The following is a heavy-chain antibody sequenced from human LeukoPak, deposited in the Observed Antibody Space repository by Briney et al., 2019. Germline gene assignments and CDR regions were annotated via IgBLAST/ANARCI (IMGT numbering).Heavy chain of an antibody. CDR2: ISSSSSYI. J-gene: IGHJ4*02. V-gene: IGHV3-21*01. CDR3: ARDPTYYYGSGSYN. Sequence: GGSLRLSCAASGFTFSSYSMNWVRQAPGKGLEWVSSISSSSSYIYYADSVKGRFTISRDNAKNSLYLQMNSLRAEDTAVYYCARDPTYYYGSGSYNWGQGTLVTVSS. D-gene: IGHD3-10*01. CDR1: GFTFSSYS.